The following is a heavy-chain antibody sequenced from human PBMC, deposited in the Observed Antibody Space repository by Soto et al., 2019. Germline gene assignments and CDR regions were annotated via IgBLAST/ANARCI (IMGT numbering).Heavy chain of an antibody. J-gene: IGHJ6*02. CDR1: SDSISNYY. V-gene: IGHV4-59*08. CDR3: ARSGFGATHGLVDV. D-gene: IGHD3-10*01. CDR2: MHYSGYT. Sequence: SETLSLTCTVSSDSISNYYCSWFRQPPGKGLEWTGYMHYSGYTSYNPSLRSRVTISVDTSKNQFSLKLTSVTVAPTALHYCARSGFGATHGLVDVCRQVYTVTVSS.